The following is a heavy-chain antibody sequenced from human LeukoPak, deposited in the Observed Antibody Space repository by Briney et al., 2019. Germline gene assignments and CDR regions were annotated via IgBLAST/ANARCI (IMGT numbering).Heavy chain of an antibody. CDR3: ARANFLSGSSTSCLFDY. D-gene: IGHD2-2*01. V-gene: IGHV1-2*02. Sequence: ASVKAACQASAYTSTDYYMHCVRQAAGQGIEWIEWIHPVSGGTNYVRKFQERLSRTRDTTISTAYIELSRLRSDDTAVYYCARANFLSGSSTSCLFDYWGQGTLVTVSS. CDR1: AYTSTDYY. CDR2: IHPVSGGT. J-gene: IGHJ4*02.